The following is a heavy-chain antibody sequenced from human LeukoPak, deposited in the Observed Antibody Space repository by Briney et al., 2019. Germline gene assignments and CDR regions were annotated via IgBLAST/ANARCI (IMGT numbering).Heavy chain of an antibody. CDR2: ISSSSSYT. CDR1: GFTFSDYY. V-gene: IGHV3-11*06. Sequence: NTGGSLRLSCAASGFTFSDYYMSWIRQAPGKGLEWVSYISSSSSYTNYADSVKGRFTISRDNAKNSLYLQMNSLRAEDTAVYYCAGAARTTLSIYFQHWGQGTLVTVSS. J-gene: IGHJ1*01. D-gene: IGHD2/OR15-2a*01. CDR3: AGAARTTLSIYFQH.